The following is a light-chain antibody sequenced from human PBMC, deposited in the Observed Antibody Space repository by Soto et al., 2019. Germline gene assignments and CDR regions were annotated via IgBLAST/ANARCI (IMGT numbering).Light chain of an antibody. V-gene: IGKV1-39*01. J-gene: IGKJ2*01. Sequence: DIQMTQSPSSLSASVGDRVTIACRASQSISSYLNWYQQQPGKAPKLLIYAASSLQSGVPSRFSGSGSGTDFTLTISSLQPEDFATYDCQQSYSTPMYTFGQGTKLEIK. CDR1: QSISSY. CDR3: QQSYSTPMYT. CDR2: AAS.